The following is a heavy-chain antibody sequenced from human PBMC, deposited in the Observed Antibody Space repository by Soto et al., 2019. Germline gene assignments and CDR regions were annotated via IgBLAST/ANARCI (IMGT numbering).Heavy chain of an antibody. Sequence: PSETLSLTCTVSGGSISSYYWSWIRQPPGKGLEWIGYIYYSGSTNYKSSLKSRVTISVDTSKNQFSLKLSSVTAADTAVYYCARLGRGLLWFGELTPYYYYGMDVWGQGTTVTVSS. V-gene: IGHV4-59*08. CDR3: ARLGRGLLWFGELTPYYYYGMDV. D-gene: IGHD3-10*01. CDR2: IYYSGST. CDR1: GGSISSYY. J-gene: IGHJ6*02.